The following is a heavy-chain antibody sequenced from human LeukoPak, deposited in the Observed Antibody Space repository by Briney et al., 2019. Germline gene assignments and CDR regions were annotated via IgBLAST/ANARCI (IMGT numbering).Heavy chain of an antibody. Sequence: SETLSLTCTVSGGSISSYYWSWIRQPPGKGLERIGYIYYSGSTNYNPSLKSRITISVDTSKNQFSLKLSSVTAADTAVYYCARVRGSSWYVYYYYMDVWGKGTTVTVSS. CDR3: ARVRGSSWYVYYYYMDV. V-gene: IGHV4-59*01. CDR1: GGSISSYY. CDR2: IYYSGST. D-gene: IGHD6-13*01. J-gene: IGHJ6*03.